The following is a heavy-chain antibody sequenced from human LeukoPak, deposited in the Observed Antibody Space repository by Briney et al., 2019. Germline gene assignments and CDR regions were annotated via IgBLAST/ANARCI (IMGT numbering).Heavy chain of an antibody. CDR2: IIPIFGTA. D-gene: IGHD3-16*02. CDR3: AGPATHVRLGELSYCDY. CDR1: GGTFSSYA. Sequence: ASVKVSCKAPGGTFSSYAISWVRQAPGQGLEWMGGIIPIFGTANYAQKFQGRVTITADESTSTAYMELSSLRSEDTAVYYCAGPATHVRLGELSYCDYWGQGTLVTVSS. J-gene: IGHJ4*02. V-gene: IGHV1-69*13.